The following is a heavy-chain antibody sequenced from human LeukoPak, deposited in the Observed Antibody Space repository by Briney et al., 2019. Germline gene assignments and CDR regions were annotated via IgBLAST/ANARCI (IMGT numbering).Heavy chain of an antibody. CDR3: ASCSGSYYNPRASDAFDI. CDR2: IYSGGST. CDR1: GFPVSSKY. D-gene: IGHD3-10*02. J-gene: IGHJ3*02. V-gene: IGHV3-66*01. Sequence: GGSLRLSCAASGFPVSSKYMSWVRQAPGKGLEWVSVIYSGGSTYYADSVKGRFTISRDNSKNTLYLQMNSLRAEDTAVYYCASCSGSYYNPRASDAFDIWGQGTMVTVSS.